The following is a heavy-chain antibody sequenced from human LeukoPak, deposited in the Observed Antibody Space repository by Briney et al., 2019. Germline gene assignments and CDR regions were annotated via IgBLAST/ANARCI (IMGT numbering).Heavy chain of an antibody. CDR1: GGSISSYD. Sequence: SETLSLTCTVSGGSISSYDGSWIRQPPGKGLEWGGYIYYSGSTNYNPSLKSRVTISVDTSKNQFSLKLSSVTAADTAVYYCARLNSGSYAVRKYYFDYWGQGALVTVSS. D-gene: IGHD1-26*01. CDR3: ARLNSGSYAVRKYYFDY. CDR2: IYYSGST. J-gene: IGHJ4*02. V-gene: IGHV4-59*08.